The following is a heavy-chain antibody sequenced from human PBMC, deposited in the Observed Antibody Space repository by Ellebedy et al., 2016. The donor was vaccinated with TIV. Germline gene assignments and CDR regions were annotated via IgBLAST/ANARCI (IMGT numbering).Heavy chain of an antibody. Sequence: ASVKVSCKASGGTFSSYAISWVRQAPGQGLEWMRGIIPILGIANYAQKFQGRVTITADESTSTAYMELSSLRSEDTAVYYCATYSSSSSPGLWGQGTLVTVSS. CDR3: ATYSSSSSPGL. V-gene: IGHV1-69*10. CDR1: GGTFSSYA. J-gene: IGHJ4*02. CDR2: IIPILGIA. D-gene: IGHD6-6*01.